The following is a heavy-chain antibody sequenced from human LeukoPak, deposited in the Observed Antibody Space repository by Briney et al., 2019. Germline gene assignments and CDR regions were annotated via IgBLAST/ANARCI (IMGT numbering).Heavy chain of an antibody. CDR2: IYTSGST. CDR1: GGSISSGSYY. Sequence: SETLSLTCTVSGGSISSGSYYWSWIRQPAGKGLEWIRRIYTSGSTNYNPSLKSRVTISVDKSKNQFSLKLSSVTAADTAVYYCARDSGSYSTYFDYWGQGTLVTVSS. CDR3: ARDSGSYSTYFDY. D-gene: IGHD1-26*01. V-gene: IGHV4-61*02. J-gene: IGHJ4*02.